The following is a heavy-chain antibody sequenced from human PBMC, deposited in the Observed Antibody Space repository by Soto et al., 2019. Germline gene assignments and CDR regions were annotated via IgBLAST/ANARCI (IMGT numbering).Heavy chain of an antibody. CDR1: GYTFTSYG. CDR3: ARAKGYDFWSGRDYYYYGMDV. Sequence: ASVKVSCKASGYTFTSYGISWVRQAPGQGLEWMGWISAYNGNTNYAQKLQGRVTMTTDTSTSTAYMELRSLRSDDTAVYYCARAKGYDFWSGRDYYYYGMDVWGQGTTVTVSS. CDR2: ISAYNGNT. D-gene: IGHD3-3*01. V-gene: IGHV1-18*01. J-gene: IGHJ6*02.